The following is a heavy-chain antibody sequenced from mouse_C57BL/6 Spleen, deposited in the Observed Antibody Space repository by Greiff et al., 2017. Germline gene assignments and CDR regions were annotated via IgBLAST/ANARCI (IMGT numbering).Heavy chain of an antibody. CDR1: GYTFTSYW. V-gene: IGHV1-59*01. D-gene: IGHD2-12*01. J-gene: IGHJ4*01. CDR2: IDPSDSYT. Sequence: QVQLKQPGAELVRPGTSVKLSCKASGYTFTSYWMHWVKQRPGQGLEWIGVIDPSDSYTNYNQKFKGKATLTVDTSSSTAYMQLSSLTSEDSAVYYCARYDRYYAMDYWGQGTSVTVSS. CDR3: ARYDRYYAMDY.